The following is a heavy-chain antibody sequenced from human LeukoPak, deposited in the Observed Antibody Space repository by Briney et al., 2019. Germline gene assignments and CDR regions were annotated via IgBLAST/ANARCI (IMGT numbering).Heavy chain of an antibody. V-gene: IGHV3-23*01. CDR1: GFTFNSYA. CDR3: ARDRIAPDY. D-gene: IGHD6-13*01. CDR2: ISGGGGGT. J-gene: IGHJ4*02. Sequence: QPGGSLRLSCAASGFTFNSYAMSWVRQAPGKGLEWVSAISGGGGGTYYADSVKGRFTISRDNAKNSLYLQMNSLRAEDTAVYYCARDRIAPDYWGQGTLVTVSS.